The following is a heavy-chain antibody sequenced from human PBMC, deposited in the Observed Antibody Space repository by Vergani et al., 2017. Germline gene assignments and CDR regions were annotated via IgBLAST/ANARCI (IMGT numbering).Heavy chain of an antibody. CDR3: AIDTAVADDVFDL. V-gene: IGHV4-61*02. CDR2: IYTSGST. D-gene: IGHD6-19*01. Sequence: QVQLQESGPGLVRPSETLSLTCSVSGTSVSSGTHYWNWIRQPADKTLEWIGRIYTSGSTDYNPTLRSRITLSLVRSTNQVSLKVSSVTAADTAVYFCAIDTAVADDVFDLWGQGTLVSVSA. CDR1: GTSVSSGTHY. J-gene: IGHJ3*01.